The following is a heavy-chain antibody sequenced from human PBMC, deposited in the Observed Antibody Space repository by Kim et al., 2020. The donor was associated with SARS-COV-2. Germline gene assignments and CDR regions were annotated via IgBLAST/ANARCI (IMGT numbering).Heavy chain of an antibody. D-gene: IGHD2-2*01. CDR1: GGSFSGYY. Sequence: SETLSLTCAVYGGSFSGYYWSWIRQPPGKGLEWIGEINHSGSTNYNPSLKSRVTISVDTSKNQFSLKLSSVTAADTAVYYCARGQIVVVPAALGVVMYYYYYRGVGGKGPTAPVPS. J-gene: IGHJ6*03. CDR2: INHSGST. CDR3: ARGQIVVVPAALGVVMYYYYYRGV. V-gene: IGHV4-34*01.